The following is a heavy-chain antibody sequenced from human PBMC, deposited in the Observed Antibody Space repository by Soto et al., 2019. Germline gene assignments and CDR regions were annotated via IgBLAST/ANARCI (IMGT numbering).Heavy chain of an antibody. J-gene: IGHJ6*02. CDR1: GGSITTAGYS. CDR3: AIRPFYYCSLDV. Sequence: SETLSLTCTVSGGSITTAGYSWSWIRQPPGKALEWIGYVYHTGNAYRNPSLKSRVTISLDRSKNQFSLKMTSVTASDTALYYCAIRPFYYCSLDVCGQGTSVAVS. V-gene: IGHV4-30-2*01. CDR2: VYHTGNA.